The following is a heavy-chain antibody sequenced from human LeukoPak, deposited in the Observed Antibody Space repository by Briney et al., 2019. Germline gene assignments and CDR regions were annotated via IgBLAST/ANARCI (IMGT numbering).Heavy chain of an antibody. D-gene: IGHD3-3*01. CDR1: GFTISSNW. Sequence: GGSLRLSCTASGFTISSNWMSWVRQAPGRGLEWVANIKQDGGEKYYVDSVKGRFTISRDNAKTSLYLQMNSLRAEDTAIYYWARGDFGVVTHFDYWGQGTLVTVSS. CDR2: IKQDGGEK. V-gene: IGHV3-7*01. J-gene: IGHJ4*02. CDR3: ARGDFGVVTHFDY.